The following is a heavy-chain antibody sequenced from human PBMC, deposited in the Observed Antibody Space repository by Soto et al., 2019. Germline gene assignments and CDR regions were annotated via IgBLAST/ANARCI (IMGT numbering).Heavy chain of an antibody. V-gene: IGHV3-48*02. J-gene: IGHJ6*02. CDR2: ISSSSSTI. CDR3: ARDFTYYDFWSGYSVFYGMDV. CDR1: GITFGSRA. Sequence: GGSLRLSCVASGITFGSRAMSWVRQAPGEGLEWVSYISSSSSTIYYADSVKGRFTISRDNAKNSLYLQMNSLRDEDTAVYYCARDFTYYDFWSGYSVFYGMDVWGQGTTVTVSS. D-gene: IGHD3-3*01.